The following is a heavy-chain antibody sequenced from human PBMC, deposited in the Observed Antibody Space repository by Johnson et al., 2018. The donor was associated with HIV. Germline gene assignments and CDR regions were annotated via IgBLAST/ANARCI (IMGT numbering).Heavy chain of an antibody. CDR2: IRWNSGSI. V-gene: IGHV3-9*01. Sequence: VQLVESGGGLVQPGRSLRLSCAASGFTFDDYAMHWVRQAPGKGLEWVSGIRWNSGSIGYADSVKGRFTISRDNAKNSLYLQMNSLRAEDTALYYCARRSGITMISGDAFDIWGQGTMVTVSS. CDR3: ARRSGITMISGDAFDI. J-gene: IGHJ3*02. D-gene: IGHD3-22*01. CDR1: GFTFDDYA.